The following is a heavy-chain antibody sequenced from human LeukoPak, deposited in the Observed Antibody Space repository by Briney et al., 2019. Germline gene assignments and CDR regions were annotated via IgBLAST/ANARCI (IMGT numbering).Heavy chain of an antibody. D-gene: IGHD3-3*01. J-gene: IGHJ6*03. V-gene: IGHV4-34*01. CDR2: INHSGST. Sequence: SETLSLTCAVYGGSFSGYYWSWIRQPPGKGLEWIGEINHSGSTNYNPSLKSRVTISVDTSKNQFSLKLSSVTAADTAVYYCARTRGFWSNYYYYMDVWGKGTTVTISS. CDR1: GGSFSGYY. CDR3: ARTRGFWSNYYYYMDV.